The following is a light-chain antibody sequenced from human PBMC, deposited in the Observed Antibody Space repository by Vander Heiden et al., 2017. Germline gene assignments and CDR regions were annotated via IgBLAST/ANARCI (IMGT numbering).Light chain of an antibody. CDR1: QSVSSY. Sequence: EILLTQSPATLSLSPGERATLSCRASQSVSSYLAWYQQKPGQAPRLLIYDASNRATGIPARFSGSGYGTDFTLTISSLEPEDFAVYYCQQHSNWPPSTLGQGTKLEIK. J-gene: IGKJ2*01. V-gene: IGKV3-11*01. CDR3: QQHSNWPPST. CDR2: DAS.